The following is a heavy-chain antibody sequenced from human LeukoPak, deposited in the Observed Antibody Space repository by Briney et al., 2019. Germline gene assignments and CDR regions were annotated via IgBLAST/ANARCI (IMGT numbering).Heavy chain of an antibody. D-gene: IGHD2-15*01. Sequence: PGGSLRLSCAASGISFNNYWMHWVRQAPGKGLEWVSSISSSSSYIYYADSVKGRFTISRDNAKNSLYLQMNSLRAEDTAVYYCARVPSGALLIYWGQGTLVTVSS. CDR3: ARVPSGALLIY. V-gene: IGHV3-21*01. CDR1: GISFNNYW. J-gene: IGHJ4*02. CDR2: ISSSSSYI.